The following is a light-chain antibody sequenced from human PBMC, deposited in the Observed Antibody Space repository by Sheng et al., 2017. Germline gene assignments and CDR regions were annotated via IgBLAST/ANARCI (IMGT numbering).Light chain of an antibody. CDR1: ESLVHNDGNTY. Sequence: VVVTQSPLSLPVTLGQPASISCRSSESLVHNDGNTYLNWFQQRPGQSPRRLIYKVSNRDSGVPDRFSGSGSGTDFTLQISRVEADDIAIYYCMQGTHWYTFGQGTKLEI. CDR3: MQGTHWYT. CDR2: KVS. J-gene: IGKJ2*01. V-gene: IGKV2-30*02.